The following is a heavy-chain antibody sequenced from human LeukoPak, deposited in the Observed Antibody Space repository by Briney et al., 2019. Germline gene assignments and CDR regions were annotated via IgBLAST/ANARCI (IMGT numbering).Heavy chain of an antibody. V-gene: IGHV4-34*01. J-gene: IGHJ4*02. CDR2: INHSGST. Sequence: PSETLSLTCAVYGGPFDVYYWSWVRQPPGKGLEWIGEINHSGSTNYNPSLKSRVTISVDTSKNQFSLKLSSVTAADTAVYYCARGREADYWGQGTLVTVSS. CDR1: GGPFDVYY. CDR3: ARGREADY.